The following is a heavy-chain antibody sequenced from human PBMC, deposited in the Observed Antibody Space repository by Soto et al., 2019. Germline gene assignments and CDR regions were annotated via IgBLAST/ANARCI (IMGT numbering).Heavy chain of an antibody. J-gene: IGHJ6*02. CDR3: ARVIAARPDYGMDV. V-gene: IGHV1-18*01. Sequence: ASVKVSCKTSGYTFTDHGLSWVRQAPGQGLEWLGWVSPYNGNTKYAQKFQGRVTMTTDTSTRTPYMELRSLRPDDTAVYYCARVIAARPDYGMDVWGQVTTVTVSS. CDR1: GYTFTDHG. CDR2: VSPYNGNT. D-gene: IGHD6-6*01.